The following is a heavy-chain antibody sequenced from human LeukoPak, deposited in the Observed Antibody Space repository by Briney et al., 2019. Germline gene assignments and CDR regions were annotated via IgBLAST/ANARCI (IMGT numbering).Heavy chain of an antibody. CDR2: ISTSGSTI. CDR3: ARDPDITMVRGVNGVDV. CDR1: GFTFSSYE. D-gene: IGHD3-10*01. V-gene: IGHV3-48*03. Sequence: PGGSLRLSCAASGFTFSSYEMNWVRQAPGMGLEWVSYISTSGSTIYYADSVKGRFTVSRDNAKNSLYLQMNSLRAEDTAVYYCARDPDITMVRGVNGVDVWGQGTTVTVSS. J-gene: IGHJ6*02.